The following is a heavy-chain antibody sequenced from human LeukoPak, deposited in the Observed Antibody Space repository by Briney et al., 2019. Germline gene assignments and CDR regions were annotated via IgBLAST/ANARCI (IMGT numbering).Heavy chain of an antibody. D-gene: IGHD1-26*01. CDR1: GASISGSGYY. CDR3: AKSGGYGLIDY. Sequence: TSSATLSLTCAVSGASISGSGYYWGWIRQPPGKGLEWIGNIYYSGSTYYNASLQSRVNISIDTSKNQFSLRLNSGTAADTAMDYCAKSGGYGLIDYRGQGTLVTVSS. J-gene: IGHJ4*02. V-gene: IGHV4-39*01. CDR2: IYYSGST.